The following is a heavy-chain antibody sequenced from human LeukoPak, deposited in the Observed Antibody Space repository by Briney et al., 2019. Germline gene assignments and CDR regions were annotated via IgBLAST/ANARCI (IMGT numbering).Heavy chain of an antibody. V-gene: IGHV4-61*02. CDR3: ARSCSSTTCYTGAYYYYMDV. J-gene: IGHJ6*03. CDR1: GGSIRSGSYY. CDR2: IFTSGST. Sequence: PSQTLSLTCTVSGGSIRSGSYYWSWIRQPAGKGLEWIGRIFTSGSTNYNPSLKSRVTISVDTSKNQFSLKLSSVTAADTAVYYCARSCSSTTCYTGAYYYYMDVWGKGTTVTVSS. D-gene: IGHD2-2*02.